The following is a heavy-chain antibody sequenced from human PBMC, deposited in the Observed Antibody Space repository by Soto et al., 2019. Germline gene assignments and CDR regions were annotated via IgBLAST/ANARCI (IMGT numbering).Heavy chain of an antibody. V-gene: IGHV4-34*01. Sequence: SETLSLTCAVYGGSFSGYYWSWIRQPPGKGLEWIGEINHSGSTNYNPSLKSRVTISVDTSKNQFSLKLSSVTAADTAVYYCARGRDSSSIAARPLWYYFDYWGQGTLVTVSS. CDR2: INHSGST. D-gene: IGHD6-6*01. CDR3: ARGRDSSSIAARPLWYYFDY. J-gene: IGHJ4*02. CDR1: GGSFSGYY.